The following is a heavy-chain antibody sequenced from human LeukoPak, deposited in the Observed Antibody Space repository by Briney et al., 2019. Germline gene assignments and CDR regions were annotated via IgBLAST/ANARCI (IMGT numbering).Heavy chain of an antibody. J-gene: IGHJ4*02. CDR1: GGSFSGYY. CDR2: INHRGST. V-gene: IGHV4-34*01. Sequence: SETLSLTCAVYGGSFSGYYWSWIRQPPGKGLEWIGEINHRGSTNYNPSLKSRVTVPLDTSKNQFSPKLSSVTAADTAVYYCARAPGAALDWGQGTLVTVSS. CDR3: ARAPGAALD. D-gene: IGHD2-15*01.